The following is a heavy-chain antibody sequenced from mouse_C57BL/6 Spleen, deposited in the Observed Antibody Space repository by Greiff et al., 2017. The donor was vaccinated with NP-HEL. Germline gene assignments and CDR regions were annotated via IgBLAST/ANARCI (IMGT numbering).Heavy chain of an antibody. Sequence: QVQLQQPGAELVKPGASVKMSCKASGYTFTSYWITWVKQRPGQGLEWIGDIYPGSGSTNYNEKFKSKATLTVDTSSSTAYMQLSSLTSEDSAVYYCARRTTVVAPRDYWGQGTTLTVSS. J-gene: IGHJ2*01. CDR1: GYTFTSYW. CDR3: ARRTTVVAPRDY. CDR2: IYPGSGST. D-gene: IGHD1-1*01. V-gene: IGHV1-55*01.